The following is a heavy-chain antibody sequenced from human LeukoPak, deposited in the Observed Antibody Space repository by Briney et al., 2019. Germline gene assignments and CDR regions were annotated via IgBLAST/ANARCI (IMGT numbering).Heavy chain of an antibody. CDR3: TRGGELMNF. D-gene: IGHD1-26*01. Sequence: PSETLSLTCTVSGGSISNYYWSWIRQPPGKGLEWIGYIYYSGSTNYNPSLKSRVTISVDTSENHFSLKLSSVTAADTAVYYCTRGGELMNFWGQGTLVTVSS. J-gene: IGHJ4*02. V-gene: IGHV4-59*08. CDR1: GGSISNYY. CDR2: IYYSGST.